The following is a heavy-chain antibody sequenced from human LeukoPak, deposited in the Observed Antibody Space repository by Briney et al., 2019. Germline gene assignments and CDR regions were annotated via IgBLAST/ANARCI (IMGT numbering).Heavy chain of an antibody. CDR3: AKVGVRFLEWSAAYYFDY. CDR1: GFTFSSYA. D-gene: IGHD3-3*01. J-gene: IGHJ4*02. CDR2: ISGSGGST. Sequence: PGGSLRLSCAASGFTFSSYAMSWVRQAPGKGLEWVSAISGSGGSTYYADSVKGRFTISRDNSKNTLYLQMNGLRAEDTAVYYCAKVGVRFLEWSAAYYFDYWGQGTLVTVSS. V-gene: IGHV3-23*01.